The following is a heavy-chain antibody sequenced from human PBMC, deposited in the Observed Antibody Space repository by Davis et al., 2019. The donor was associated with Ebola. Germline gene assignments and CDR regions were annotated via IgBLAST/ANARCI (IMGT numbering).Heavy chain of an antibody. J-gene: IGHJ4*02. D-gene: IGHD3-22*01. CDR2: INAGNGNT. CDR3: ARGRASSGYYSLDFDY. V-gene: IGHV1-3*01. CDR1: GYTFTSYG. Sequence: ASSVKVSCRASGYTFTSYGMHWVRQALGQRLEWMGWINAGNGNTKYSQKFQGRVTITRDTSASTAYMELSSLRSEDTAVYYCARGRASSGYYSLDFDYWGQGTLVTVSS.